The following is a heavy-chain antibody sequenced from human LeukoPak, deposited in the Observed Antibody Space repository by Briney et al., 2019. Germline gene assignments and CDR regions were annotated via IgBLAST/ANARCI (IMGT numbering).Heavy chain of an antibody. CDR3: AKEGSTERSWSQTFYYYYYGMDV. CDR2: IYCSGST. V-gene: IGHV4-59*12. D-gene: IGHD6-13*01. CDR1: GGSISSYY. J-gene: IGHJ6*02. Sequence: SETLSLTCTVSGGSISSYYWSWIRQPPGKGLEWIGYIYCSGSTNYNPSLKSRVTISVDTSKNQFSLKLSSVTAADTAVYYCAKEGSTERSWSQTFYYYYYGMDVWGQGTTVTVSS.